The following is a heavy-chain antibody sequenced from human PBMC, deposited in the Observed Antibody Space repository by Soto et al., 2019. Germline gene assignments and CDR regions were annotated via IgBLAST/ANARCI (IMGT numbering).Heavy chain of an antibody. CDR3: ARSSREITYYFDC. CDR1: GGSISSYY. J-gene: IGHJ4*02. D-gene: IGHD1-20*01. CDR2: IYYSGST. V-gene: IGHV4-59*01. Sequence: SETLSLTCTVSGGSISSYYWSWIRQPPGKGLEWIGYIYYSGSTNYNPSLKSRVTISVDTSKNQFSLKLSSVTAADTAVYYCARSSREITYYFDCWGQGTLVTVSS.